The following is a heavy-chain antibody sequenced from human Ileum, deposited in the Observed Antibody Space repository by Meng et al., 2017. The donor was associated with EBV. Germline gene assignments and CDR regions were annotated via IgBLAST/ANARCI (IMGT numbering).Heavy chain of an antibody. V-gene: IGHV3-11*01. CDR1: GFTFSNYY. D-gene: IGHD6-13*01. Sequence: VHLVASGGGLSKPGGSLQLSCAASGFTFSNYYMNWIRQAPGKGLEWVSFISSTGSTTYYADSVKGRFTVSRDNAKNSLFLQMHSLRAEDTAVYYCVYSSSFHWGQGTLVTVSS. CDR3: VYSSSFH. J-gene: IGHJ4*02. CDR2: ISSTGSTT.